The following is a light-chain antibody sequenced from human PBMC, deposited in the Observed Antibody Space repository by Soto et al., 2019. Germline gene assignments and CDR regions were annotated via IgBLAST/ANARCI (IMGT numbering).Light chain of an antibody. Sequence: QSALTQPASVSGSPGQSITISCTGTSSDVGGYNYVSWYQQHPGKAPKLMIYEVSNRPSGVSNRFSGSKSGNTASLTISGLQVEDEADYYCISYTSSSTLDVFGTGTKVTVL. V-gene: IGLV2-14*01. CDR2: EVS. J-gene: IGLJ1*01. CDR1: SSDVGGYNY. CDR3: ISYTSSSTLDV.